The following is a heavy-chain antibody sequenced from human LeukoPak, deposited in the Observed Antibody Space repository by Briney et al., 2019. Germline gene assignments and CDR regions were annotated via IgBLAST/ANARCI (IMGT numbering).Heavy chain of an antibody. CDR3: ARDLNLGLLWFGELFTFDY. D-gene: IGHD3-10*01. Sequence: GGSLRLSCAASGFIFSNYAMSWVRQAPGKGLEWVSGISGNGGSTSYADSVKGRFTISRDNAKNSLYLQMNSLRAEDTAVYYCARDLNLGLLWFGELFTFDYWGQGTLVTVSS. J-gene: IGHJ4*02. CDR2: ISGNGGST. V-gene: IGHV3-23*01. CDR1: GFIFSNYA.